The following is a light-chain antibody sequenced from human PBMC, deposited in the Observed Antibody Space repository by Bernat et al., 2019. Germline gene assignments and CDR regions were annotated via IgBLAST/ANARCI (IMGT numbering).Light chain of an antibody. J-gene: IGKJ5*01. Sequence: DIQLTQSPSFLSASVGDRVTITCRASQVIGTYLAWYHQKPGKAPHLLIYGASSLQSGVPSRFSGSGSGTELTLTISSLQPEDSAPYYCQQLNNFPLTFGQGTRLEIK. CDR3: QQLNNFPLT. CDR2: GAS. CDR1: QVIGTY. V-gene: IGKV1-9*01.